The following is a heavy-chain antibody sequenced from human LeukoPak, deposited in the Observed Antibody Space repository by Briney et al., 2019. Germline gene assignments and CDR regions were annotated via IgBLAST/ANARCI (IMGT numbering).Heavy chain of an antibody. V-gene: IGHV3-48*01. CDR1: GFTFSSYS. CDR2: ISSSSSSTI. D-gene: IGHD4-17*01. Sequence: GGSLRLSCAASGFTFSSYSMNWVRQAPGKGLEWVSYISSSSSSTIYYADSVKGRFTISRDNAKNSLYLQMNSLRAEDTAVYYCARGSVGLHRRLQGLKNWFDPWGQGTLVTVSS. J-gene: IGHJ5*02. CDR3: ARGSVGLHRRLQGLKNWFDP.